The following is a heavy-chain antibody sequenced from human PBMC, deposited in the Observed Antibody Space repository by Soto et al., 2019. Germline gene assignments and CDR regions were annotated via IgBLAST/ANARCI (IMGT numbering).Heavy chain of an antibody. CDR2: INPSGGST. Sequence: ASVKVSCKASGYTFTSYYMHWVRQAPGQGLEWMGIINPSGGSTSYAQKFQGRVTMTRDTSTSTVYMELSSLRSEDTAVYYFARVKDCSGGSCVDAFDIWGQGTMVTVSS. V-gene: IGHV1-46*01. CDR3: ARVKDCSGGSCVDAFDI. D-gene: IGHD2-15*01. J-gene: IGHJ3*02. CDR1: GYTFTSYY.